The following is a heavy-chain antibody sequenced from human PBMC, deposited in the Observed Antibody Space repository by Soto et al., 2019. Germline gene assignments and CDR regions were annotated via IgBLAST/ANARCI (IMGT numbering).Heavy chain of an antibody. Sequence: VASVKVSCKASGGTFSSYAISWVRQAPGQGLEWMGGIIPIFGTANYAQKFKGRATITADESTSTAYMELSSLRSEDTAVYYCAILQDSSGYQLPDFYYYYGMDVWGQGTTVTVSS. D-gene: IGHD3-22*01. CDR3: AILQDSSGYQLPDFYYYYGMDV. CDR1: GGTFSSYA. J-gene: IGHJ6*02. V-gene: IGHV1-69*13. CDR2: IIPIFGTA.